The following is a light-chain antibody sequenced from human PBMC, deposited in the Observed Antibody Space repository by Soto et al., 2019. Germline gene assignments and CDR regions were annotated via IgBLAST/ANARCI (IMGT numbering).Light chain of an antibody. CDR2: GIS. J-gene: IGKJ4*01. CDR1: QSVSSNY. Sequence: EVVLTQSPGTLSLSPGEGATLSCRASQSVSSNYFAWYQQKAGQAPRLLIYGISTRATGIPDRFTGSGSGTDFTLTISTLEPEVFALYYCKQRSNRPLTFGVGTKVEIQ. CDR3: KQRSNRPLT. V-gene: IGKV3D-20*02.